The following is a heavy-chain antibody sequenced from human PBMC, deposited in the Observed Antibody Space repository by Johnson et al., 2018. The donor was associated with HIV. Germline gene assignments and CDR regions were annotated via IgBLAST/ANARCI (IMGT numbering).Heavy chain of an antibody. CDR3: AGFGDRATSFHGVDS. D-gene: IGHD3-16*01. Sequence: VQLVESGGGLIQPGGSLRLSCAASGFTVSSNYMSWVRQAPGKGLEWVSVIYSGGSTYYADSVKGRFTISRDNAKNSLHLQMNSLRAEDTAVYYCAGFGDRATSFHGVDSWGQGTLLTVS. CDR1: GFTVSSNY. V-gene: IGHV3-53*01. J-gene: IGHJ3*02. CDR2: IYSGGST.